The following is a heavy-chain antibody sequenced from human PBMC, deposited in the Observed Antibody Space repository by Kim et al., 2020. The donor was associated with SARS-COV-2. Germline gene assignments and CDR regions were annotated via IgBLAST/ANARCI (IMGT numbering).Heavy chain of an antibody. V-gene: IGHV4-59*13. CDR3: ARVSSQLDQGNGMDV. Sequence: SETLSLTCTVSGGSINNYYWSWIRQPPGRGLEWVDFIYYSGYTQYNPSLNSQVTISLHTSKNQFSLRLASVTDADTATYSCARVSSQLDQGNGMDVWGQGTTVTVSS. CDR2: IYYSGYT. CDR1: GGSINNYY. D-gene: IGHD2-2*01. J-gene: IGHJ6*02.